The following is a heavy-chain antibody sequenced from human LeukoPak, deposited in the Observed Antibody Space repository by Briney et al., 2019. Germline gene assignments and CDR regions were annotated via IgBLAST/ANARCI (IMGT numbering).Heavy chain of an antibody. V-gene: IGHV4-59*01. CDR3: ARDYDSSGFDY. CDR1: GGSISSYY. J-gene: IGHJ4*02. Sequence: PSETLSLTCTVSGGSISSYYWSWIRQPPGKGLEWIGYIYYSGSTNCNPSLKSRVTISVDTSKNQFSLKLSSVTAADTAVYYCARDYDSSGFDYWGQGTLVTVSS. D-gene: IGHD3-22*01. CDR2: IYYSGST.